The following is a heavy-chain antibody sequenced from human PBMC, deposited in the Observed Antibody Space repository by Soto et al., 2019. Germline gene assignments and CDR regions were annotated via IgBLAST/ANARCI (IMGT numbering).Heavy chain of an antibody. J-gene: IGHJ4*02. CDR2: ISYDGSNK. Sequence: PGGSLRLSCAASGFTFSSYAMHWVRQAPGKGLEWVAVISYDGSNKYYADSVKGRFTISRDNSKNTLYLQMNSLRAEDTAVYYCARQKNVLLWFGESPPPLDYWGQGTLVTVSS. V-gene: IGHV3-30-3*01. D-gene: IGHD3-10*01. CDR3: ARQKNVLLWFGESPPPLDY. CDR1: GFTFSSYA.